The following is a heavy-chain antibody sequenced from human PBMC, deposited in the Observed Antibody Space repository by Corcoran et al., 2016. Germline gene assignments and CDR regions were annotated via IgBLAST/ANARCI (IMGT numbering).Heavy chain of an antibody. Sequence: QVQLQESGPGLVKPSETLSLTCTVSGYSISSGYYWGWIRQPPGKGLEWIGSIYHSGSTYYNPSLKSRVTISVDTSKNQFSLKLSSVTAADTAVYYCAREKDGGNSEDYWGQGTLVTVSS. CDR2: IYHSGST. V-gene: IGHV4-38-2*02. CDR1: GYSISSGYY. J-gene: IGHJ4*02. CDR3: AREKDGGNSEDY. D-gene: IGHD2-21*02.